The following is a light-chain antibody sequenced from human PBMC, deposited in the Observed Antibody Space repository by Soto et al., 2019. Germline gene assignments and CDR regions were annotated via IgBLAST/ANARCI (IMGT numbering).Light chain of an antibody. CDR1: TGDVGAYNF. V-gene: IGLV2-11*01. CDR2: DAN. J-gene: IGLJ3*02. Sequence: QSVLTQPRSVSGSPGQSVTISCTGTTGDVGAYNFVSWYQLYPGKAPKLMIYDANKRPSGVPDRFSASKSGNTASLTISGLQAEDEAVYHCCSYAGSFTWVFGGGTKLTVL. CDR3: CSYAGSFTWV.